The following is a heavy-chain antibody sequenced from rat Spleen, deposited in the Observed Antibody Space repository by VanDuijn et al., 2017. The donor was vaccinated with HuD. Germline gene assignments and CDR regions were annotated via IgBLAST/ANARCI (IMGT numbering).Heavy chain of an antibody. CDR3: ARRHYGYTDYFDY. Sequence: EVQLVESGGDLVQPGRSLKLSCVASGFTFSNYGMHWIRQAPTKGLEWVASIVPSGVSTYYRDSVKGRFTISRDNAKSTLSLQMDSLRSEDTATYYCARRHYGYTDYFDYWGQGVMVPVSS. V-gene: IGHV5-19*01. D-gene: IGHD1-9*01. CDR1: GFTFSNYG. J-gene: IGHJ2*01. CDR2: IVPSGVST.